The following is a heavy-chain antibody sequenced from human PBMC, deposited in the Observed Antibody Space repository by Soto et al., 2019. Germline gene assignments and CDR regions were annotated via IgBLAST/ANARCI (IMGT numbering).Heavy chain of an antibody. V-gene: IGHV3-53*01. CDR1: GFTVSSNY. CDR2: IYSGGST. D-gene: IGHD6-6*01. CDR3: ARAEEYSSSKGRRYYYYYGMDV. Sequence: GGSLRLSCAASGFTVSSNYMSWVRQAPGKGLEWVSVIYSGGSTYYADSVKGRFTISRDNSKNTLYLQMNSLRAEDTAVYYCARAEEYSSSKGRRYYYYYGMDVWGQGTTVTVSS. J-gene: IGHJ6*02.